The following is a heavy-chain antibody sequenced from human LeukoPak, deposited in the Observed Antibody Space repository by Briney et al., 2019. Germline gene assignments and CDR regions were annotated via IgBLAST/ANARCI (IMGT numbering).Heavy chain of an antibody. CDR3: ATKIRDYASGGYYFDS. V-gene: IGHV1-69*05. Sequence: ASVKVSCKASGGTLNNYAINWVRQVPGQGLEWVGGIILVFGSANYAQRFQGRVTISTDESRTTFYMEVNRLTSEDTAIYYCATKIRDYASGGYYFDSWGQGTLVSVSS. CDR2: IILVFGSA. J-gene: IGHJ4*02. D-gene: IGHD3-10*01. CDR1: GGTLNNYA.